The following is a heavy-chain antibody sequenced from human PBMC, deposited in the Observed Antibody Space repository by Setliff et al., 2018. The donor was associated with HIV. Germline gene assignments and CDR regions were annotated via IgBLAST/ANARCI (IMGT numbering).Heavy chain of an antibody. V-gene: IGHV1-2*02. CDR1: GYTFTGYY. CDR2: INPNSGGT. Sequence: ASVKVSCKASGYTFTGYYMHWVRQAPGQGLEWMGWINPNSGGTNYAQKFQGRVTMTRDTSISTAYMELSSLRSEDTAVYYCARDPAPSSSASYFQHWGQGTPVTVSS. CDR3: ARDPAPSSSASYFQH. D-gene: IGHD6-6*01. J-gene: IGHJ1*01.